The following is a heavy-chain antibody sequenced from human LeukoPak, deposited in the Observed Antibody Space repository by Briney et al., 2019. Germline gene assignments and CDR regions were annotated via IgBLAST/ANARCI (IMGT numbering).Heavy chain of an antibody. CDR3: ARHGHWLNGYFDY. CDR2: IYYSGST. Sequence: SETLSLTCTVSGGSISSYYWSWIRQPPGKGLEWIGYIYYSGSTNYNPSLKSRVTISVDTSKNQFSLKLSSVTAADTAVYYCARHGHWLNGYFDYWGQGTLVTVSS. V-gene: IGHV4-59*08. J-gene: IGHJ4*02. D-gene: IGHD6-19*01. CDR1: GGSISSYY.